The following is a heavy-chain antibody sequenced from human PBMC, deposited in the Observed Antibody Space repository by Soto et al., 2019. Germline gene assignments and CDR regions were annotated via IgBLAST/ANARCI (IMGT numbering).Heavy chain of an antibody. CDR2: IDKDGNYI. CDR3: ARGSGSSSS. V-gene: IGHV3-74*01. D-gene: IGHD6-6*01. Sequence: GGSLRLSCAGSGFTFRTYWMHWVRQAPGKGLVWVSNIDKDGNYIIYADSVKGRFTISRDNAKNSLSLQMNSLRADDTAVYYCARGSGSSSSWGQGTLVTVSS. J-gene: IGHJ5*02. CDR1: GFTFRTYW.